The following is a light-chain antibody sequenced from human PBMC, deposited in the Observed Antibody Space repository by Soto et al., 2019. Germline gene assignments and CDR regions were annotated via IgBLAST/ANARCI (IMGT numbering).Light chain of an antibody. Sequence: QYVLTQPPSASGTPVQRVTISCSGSSSNIGSNYVYWYQQLPGTAPKLLIYRNNQRPSGVPDRFSGSKSGTSASLAISGLRSEDEADYYCAAWDDSLRGDYVFGTGTXVTVL. J-gene: IGLJ1*01. CDR3: AAWDDSLRGDYV. CDR2: RNN. CDR1: SSNIGSNY. V-gene: IGLV1-47*01.